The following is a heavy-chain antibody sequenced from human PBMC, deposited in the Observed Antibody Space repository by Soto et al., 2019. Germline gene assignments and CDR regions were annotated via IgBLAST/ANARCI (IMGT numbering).Heavy chain of an antibody. CDR2: SIPIFGKA. D-gene: IGHD1-26*01. J-gene: IGHJ6*02. CDR1: GGTFSSYA. V-gene: IGHV1-69*12. CDR3: ARAVVGATYYGMDV. Sequence: QVQLVQSGAEVKKPGSSVKVSCKASGGTFSSYAISWVRQAPGQGLVWMGGSIPIFGKANYAQKCQGRVTIAADESTSTAYMELSSLRSEDTAVYYCARAVVGATYYGMDVWGQGTTVTVSS.